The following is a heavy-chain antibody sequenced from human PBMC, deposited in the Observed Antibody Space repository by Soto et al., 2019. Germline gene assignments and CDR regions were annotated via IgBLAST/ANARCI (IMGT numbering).Heavy chain of an antibody. CDR1: GDSIGSGGHY. Sequence: LSLTCSVSGDSIGSGGHYWNWICHHPEKGLEWIGYIYYSGSTHYNPSPRSRLRISLDTSKNQFFLRLTSVTAADTARYYCARDQALAPTVWGYWGQGIQVTVSS. D-gene: IGHD7-27*01. V-gene: IGHV4-31*03. CDR2: IYYSGST. CDR3: ARDQALAPTVWGY. J-gene: IGHJ4*02.